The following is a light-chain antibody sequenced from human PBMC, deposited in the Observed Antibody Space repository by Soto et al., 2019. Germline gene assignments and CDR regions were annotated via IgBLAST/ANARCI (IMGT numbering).Light chain of an antibody. CDR1: QTIDSW. Sequence: DIQLTQSPSTLSAPGGDRVTVTCRASQTIDSWLAWYQQRPGKPPNLLIYKASTLASGVPSRFSGSGSGTEFTLTINSLQPDDFATYYCQQYHIYSGTFGRGTKVDIK. J-gene: IGKJ4*02. V-gene: IGKV1-5*03. CDR3: QQYHIYSGT. CDR2: KAS.